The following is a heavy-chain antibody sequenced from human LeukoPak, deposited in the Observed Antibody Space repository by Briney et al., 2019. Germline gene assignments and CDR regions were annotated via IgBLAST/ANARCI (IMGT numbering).Heavy chain of an antibody. CDR2: ISSSSSYI. J-gene: IGHJ4*02. CDR1: GFTFSSYS. D-gene: IGHD3-10*01. CDR3: ASLLLWIGELSGAASDY. Sequence: GGSLRLSCAASGFTFSSYSMNWVRQAPGKGLEWVSSISSSSSYIYYADSVKGRFTISRDNAKNSLYLQMNSLRAEDTAVYYCASLLLWIGELSGAASDYWGQGTLVTVSS. V-gene: IGHV3-21*01.